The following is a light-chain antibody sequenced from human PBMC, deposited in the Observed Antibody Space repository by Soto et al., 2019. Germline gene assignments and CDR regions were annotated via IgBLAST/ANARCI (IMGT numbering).Light chain of an antibody. CDR3: QQYGSSPTWT. CDR1: QSVSRSY. CDR2: GAS. V-gene: IGKV3-20*01. Sequence: EIVLTQSPGTLSLSPGERATLSCRASQSVSRSYLAWYQQKPGQAPRLLIYGASSRATGIPDRFSGSGSGTDFTLTISRLEPEDFAVYYCQQYGSSPTWTFGQGTEVDIK. J-gene: IGKJ1*01.